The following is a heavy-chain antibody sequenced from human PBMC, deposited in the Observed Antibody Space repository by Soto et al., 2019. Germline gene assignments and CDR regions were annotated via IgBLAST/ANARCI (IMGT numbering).Heavy chain of an antibody. CDR3: ARDQGAGVDAFDI. V-gene: IGHV3-48*03. Sequence: GGSLRLSCAVSGFTVSDYEMNWVRQAPGKGLEWVSYIKSSGSTIHYADSVKGRFTISRDNAKNSLYLQMNSLRAEDTAVYYCARDQGAGVDAFDIWGQGTMVTVS. CDR1: GFTVSDYE. J-gene: IGHJ3*02. D-gene: IGHD6-19*01. CDR2: IKSSGSTI.